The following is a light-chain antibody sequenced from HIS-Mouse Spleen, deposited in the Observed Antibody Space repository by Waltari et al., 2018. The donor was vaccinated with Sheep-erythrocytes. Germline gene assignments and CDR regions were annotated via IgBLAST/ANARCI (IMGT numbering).Light chain of an antibody. J-gene: IGLJ1*01. CDR1: ALPKQY. CDR3: QSADSSGTYV. Sequence: SPGQTARITCSGDALPKQYAYWYQQKPGQAPVLVIYKDSERPSGIPERFSGSSSGTTVTLTISGVQAEDEADYYCQSADSSGTYVFGTGTKVTVL. CDR2: KDS. V-gene: IGLV3-25*03.